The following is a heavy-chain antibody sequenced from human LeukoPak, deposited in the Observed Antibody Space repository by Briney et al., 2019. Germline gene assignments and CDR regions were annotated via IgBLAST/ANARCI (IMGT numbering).Heavy chain of an antibody. J-gene: IGHJ6*02. D-gene: IGHD3-10*01. Sequence: PSETLSLTCTVSGGSISSGDYYWSWIRQPPGEGPEWIGYIYYSGSTYYNPSLKSRVTISVDTSKNQFSLKLSSVTAADTAVYYCARDSLSPTRGSNGMDVWGQGTTVTVSS. CDR3: ARDSLSPTRGSNGMDV. CDR1: GGSISSGDYY. CDR2: IYYSGST. V-gene: IGHV4-30-4*01.